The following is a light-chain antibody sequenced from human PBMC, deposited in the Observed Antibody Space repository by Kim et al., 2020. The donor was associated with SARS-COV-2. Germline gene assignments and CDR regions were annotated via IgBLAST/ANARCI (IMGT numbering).Light chain of an antibody. J-gene: IGKJ5*01. CDR1: QSISSA. Sequence: AFVGDSVTNTCRARQSISSALAWYQQTSGKAPKLLSYDASNLESGVPSRFSGSGSGTDFTLTISIVQPEDFSTYYCQQFYSYPITFGQGTRLEIK. CDR2: DAS. V-gene: IGKV1-13*02. CDR3: QQFYSYPIT.